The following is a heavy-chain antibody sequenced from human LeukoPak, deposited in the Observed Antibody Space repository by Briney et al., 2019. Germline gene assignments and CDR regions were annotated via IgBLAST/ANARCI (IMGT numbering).Heavy chain of an antibody. CDR2: ISGSGGST. Sequence: GGSLRLSCAASGFTFSSYAMSWVRQAPGKGLEWVSAISGSGGSTYYADSVKGRFTISRDNSMNTLYLQMNSLRVEDTAVYYCAKSEGDGYNSNFDYWGQGTLVTVSS. V-gene: IGHV3-23*01. D-gene: IGHD5-24*01. J-gene: IGHJ4*02. CDR1: GFTFSSYA. CDR3: AKSEGDGYNSNFDY.